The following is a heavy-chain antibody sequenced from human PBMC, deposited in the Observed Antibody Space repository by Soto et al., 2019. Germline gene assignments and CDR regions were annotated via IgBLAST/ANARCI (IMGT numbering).Heavy chain of an antibody. D-gene: IGHD3-22*01. CDR1: GYAFSSYG. CDR2: ISAYNGNT. Sequence: SLKFAGKGAGYAFSSYGISCLRKNPGQGLEWMGWISAYNGNTNYAQKLQGRVTMTTDTSTSTAYMELRSLRSDDTAVYYCARRYYDSSGYSYAHWGKGTLVPVSS. V-gene: IGHV1-18*01. J-gene: IGHJ4*02. CDR3: ARRYYDSSGYSYAH.